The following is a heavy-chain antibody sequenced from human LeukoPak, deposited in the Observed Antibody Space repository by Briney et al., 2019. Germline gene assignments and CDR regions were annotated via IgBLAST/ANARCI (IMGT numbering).Heavy chain of an antibody. J-gene: IGHJ3*02. V-gene: IGHV1-46*01. CDR1: GYSFTNYY. CDR3: ARSEDAFDI. CDR2: INHSGGRT. Sequence: ASVKVSFTASGYSFTNYYIHWVRQAPGQGIEWMGIINHSGGRTSYAHKFQGRVTMTTDISTSTVYMELSSLRSEDTAVFYCARSEDAFDIWGQGTMVTVSS.